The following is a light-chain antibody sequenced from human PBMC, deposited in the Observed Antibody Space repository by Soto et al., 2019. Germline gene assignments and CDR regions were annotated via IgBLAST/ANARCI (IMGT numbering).Light chain of an antibody. J-gene: IGLJ2*01. V-gene: IGLV2-11*01. CDR1: SSDIGGYNF. CDR3: CSYAGSYTYVV. Sequence: QSALTQPRSVSGSPGQSVTISCTGTSSDIGGYNFVSWYQQHPVKAPKVMIYDVSERPSGVPDRFSGSKSGNTASLTISGLQAEDEADYYCCSYAGSYTYVVFGGGTKLTVL. CDR2: DVS.